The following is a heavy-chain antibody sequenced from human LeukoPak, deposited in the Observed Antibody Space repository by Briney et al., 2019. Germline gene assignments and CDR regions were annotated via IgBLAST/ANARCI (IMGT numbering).Heavy chain of an antibody. CDR2: ISGSDAGT. J-gene: IGHJ4*02. D-gene: IGHD2-15*01. CDR3: AKAPLGRCTGVICYCFDS. Sequence: GGSLRLSCAASGFTFSTYAMSWVRQAPGKGLEWVSAISGSDAGTYYADSVKGRFAISRDNSKNTLYLQMNSLRAEDAAVYYCAKAPLGRCTGVICYCFDSWGQGTLVTVSS. V-gene: IGHV3-23*01. CDR1: GFTFSTYA.